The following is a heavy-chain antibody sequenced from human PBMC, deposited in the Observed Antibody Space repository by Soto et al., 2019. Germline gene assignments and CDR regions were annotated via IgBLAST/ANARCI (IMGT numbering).Heavy chain of an antibody. CDR2: ISGSGFKK. Sequence: GGSLRLSCAASGFIFENFGMSWVRQAPGKGLEWISSISGSGFKKYYADPVKGRFTISRDNSKSTVYLELNNLSAEDTAVYHCAKNQGVELVPLATVDWFDPWGQGSVVTVSS. J-gene: IGHJ5*02. CDR3: AKNQGVELVPLATVDWFDP. D-gene: IGHD1-26*01. V-gene: IGHV3-23*01. CDR1: GFIFENFG.